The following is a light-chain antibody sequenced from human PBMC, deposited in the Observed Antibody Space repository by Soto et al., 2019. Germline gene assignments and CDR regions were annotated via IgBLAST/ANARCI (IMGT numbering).Light chain of an antibody. CDR2: GHT. Sequence: QSVLTQPPSVSAAPGQRVTISCTGSNSNIGAGYEVHWYQQLPGTAPRLLIFGHTNRALGVPDRFSGSRSGASVSLAITGLQAEDEADYYCQSYDSSLTGVVCGGGTKLTVL. CDR1: NSNIGAGYE. CDR3: QSYDSSLTGVV. J-gene: IGLJ2*01. V-gene: IGLV1-40*01.